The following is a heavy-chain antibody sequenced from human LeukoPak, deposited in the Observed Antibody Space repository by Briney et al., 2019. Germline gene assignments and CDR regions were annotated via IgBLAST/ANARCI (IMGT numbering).Heavy chain of an antibody. CDR1: GGSISSYY. J-gene: IGHJ4*02. CDR3: ARSVGYCSSTSCDPAIDY. Sequence: SETLSLTCTVSGGSISSYYWSWIRQPPGKGLEWIGYIYYSGSTNYNPSLKSRVAISVDTSKNQFSLKLSSVTAADTAVYYCARSVGYCSSTSCDPAIDYWGQGTLVTVSS. V-gene: IGHV4-59*01. D-gene: IGHD2-2*01. CDR2: IYYSGST.